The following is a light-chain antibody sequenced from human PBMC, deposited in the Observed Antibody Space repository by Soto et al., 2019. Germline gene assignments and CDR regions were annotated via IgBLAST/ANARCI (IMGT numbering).Light chain of an antibody. CDR1: TSDVGAYDY. CDR2: DVS. J-gene: IGLJ2*01. CDR3: CSSAAGSTVV. Sequence: QSALTQPRSVSGSPGQSVTISCAGSTSDVGAYDYVSWYQQHPGKAPKLMIYDVSKRPSGVPDRFSGSKSANTASLTISGLQADDEADYYCCSSAAGSTVVFGGGTKLTVL. V-gene: IGLV2-11*01.